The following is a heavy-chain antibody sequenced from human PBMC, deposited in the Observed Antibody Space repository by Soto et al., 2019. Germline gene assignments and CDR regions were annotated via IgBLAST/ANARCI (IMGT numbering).Heavy chain of an antibody. CDR2: ISSSGNSL. D-gene: IGHD3-10*01. CDR3: ARDSKSGRGYFDW. V-gene: IGHV3-21*01. Sequence: PGGSLRLSCAASGFTFHSYTMNWVRQAPGKGLEWVSSISSSGNSLYYADSLRGRFTISRDNVKNSMFLEMSSLRPEDTGVYFCARDSKSGRGYFDWWGQGTMMTV. J-gene: IGHJ4*02. CDR1: GFTFHSYT.